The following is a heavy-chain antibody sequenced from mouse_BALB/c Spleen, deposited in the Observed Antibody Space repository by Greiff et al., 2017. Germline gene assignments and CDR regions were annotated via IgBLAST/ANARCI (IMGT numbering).Heavy chain of an antibody. V-gene: IGHV1-87*01. D-gene: IGHD2-14*01. CDR1: GYTFTSYW. Sequence: QVQLKQSGAELARPGASVKLSCKASGYTFTSYWMQWVKQRPGQGLEWIGAIYPGDGDTRYTQKFKGKATLTADKSSSTAYMQLSSLASEDSAVYYCARSHYRYDEVFFDYWGQGTTLTVSS. CDR3: ARSHYRYDEVFFDY. CDR2: IYPGDGDT. J-gene: IGHJ2*01.